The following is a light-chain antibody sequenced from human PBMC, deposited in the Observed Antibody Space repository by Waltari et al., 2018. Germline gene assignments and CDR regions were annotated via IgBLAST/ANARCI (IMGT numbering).Light chain of an antibody. CDR3: QVWDSSRHHVI. Sequence: SYILTQPPSVSVAPGQTARITCGLDDIGERQVHWCQQRPGQAPVLVIYYDTDRPSGIPDRFSGSHSGNTATLTISRVEVGDEADYYCQVWDSSRHHVIFGGGTRLTVL. CDR1: DIGERQ. J-gene: IGLJ2*01. V-gene: IGLV3-21*04. CDR2: YDT.